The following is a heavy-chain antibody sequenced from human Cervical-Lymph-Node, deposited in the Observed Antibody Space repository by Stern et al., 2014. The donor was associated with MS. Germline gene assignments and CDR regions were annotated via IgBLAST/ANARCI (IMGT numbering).Heavy chain of an antibody. CDR3: AKSYCSSISCYPYYFDS. J-gene: IGHJ4*02. V-gene: IGHV5-51*03. CDR2: INPGDSDT. D-gene: IGHD2-2*01. CDR1: RYIFTSYW. Sequence: VQLVQSGAEVKKPGESLKISCQGSRYIFTSYWIGWVRQMPGKGPELMGIINPGDSDTRYSPSFQGQVTISADKSIYTAYLEWSSLRASDTAMYYCAKSYCSSISCYPYYFDSWGQGTLVTVSS.